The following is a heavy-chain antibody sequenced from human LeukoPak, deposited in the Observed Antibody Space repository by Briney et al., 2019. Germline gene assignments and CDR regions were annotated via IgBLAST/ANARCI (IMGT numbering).Heavy chain of an antibody. Sequence: ASVKVSRKASGYTFTSYGISWARQAPGQGLEWMGWISGFNGKTNYAQKVQGRVTMTTDTSTSTAYMELRSLRSDDTAVYYCARGMGLIATDAFNIWGQGTMVTVSS. V-gene: IGHV1-18*01. D-gene: IGHD3-16*01. CDR3: ARGMGLIATDAFNI. CDR1: GYTFTSYG. J-gene: IGHJ3*02. CDR2: ISGFNGKT.